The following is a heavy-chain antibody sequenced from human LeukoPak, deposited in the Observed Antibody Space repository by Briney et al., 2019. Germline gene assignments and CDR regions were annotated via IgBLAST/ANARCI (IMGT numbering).Heavy chain of an antibody. CDR1: GFTFSSYA. CDR3: ARDGRGGDAFDI. Sequence: GGSLRLSCAASGFTFSSYAMSWVRQAPGKGLEWVSVIYSGGSTYYADSVKGRFTISRDNSKNTLYLQMNSLRAEDTAVYYCARDGRGGDAFDIWGQGTMVTVSS. D-gene: IGHD3-16*01. J-gene: IGHJ3*02. CDR2: IYSGGST. V-gene: IGHV3-53*01.